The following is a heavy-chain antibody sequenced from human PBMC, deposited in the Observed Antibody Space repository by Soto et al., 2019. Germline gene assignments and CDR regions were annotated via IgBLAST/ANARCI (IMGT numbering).Heavy chain of an antibody. V-gene: IGHV3-48*01. CDR3: ARTQFLEWLLPDLGGVRAFDI. Sequence: GGSLRLSCAASGFTFSSYSMNWVRQAPGKGLEWVSYISSSSSTIYYADSVKGRFTISRDNAKNSLYLQMNSLRAEDTAVYYCARTQFLEWLLPDLGGVRAFDIWGQGTMVTVSS. J-gene: IGHJ3*02. CDR1: GFTFSSYS. D-gene: IGHD3-3*01. CDR2: ISSSSSTI.